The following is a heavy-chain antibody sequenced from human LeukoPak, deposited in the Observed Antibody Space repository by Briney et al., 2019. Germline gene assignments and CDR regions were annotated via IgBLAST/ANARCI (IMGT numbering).Heavy chain of an antibody. CDR1: GYTFTGYY. J-gene: IGHJ4*02. CDR3: ARSGSYGDYIYFDY. D-gene: IGHD4-17*01. Sequence: ASVKVSCKASGYTFTGYYMHWVRPAPGQGLEWMGWINPNSGGTNYAQKFQGRVTMTRDTSISTAYMELSRLRSDDTAVYYCARSGSYGDYIYFDYWGQGTLVTVSS. V-gene: IGHV1-2*02. CDR2: INPNSGGT.